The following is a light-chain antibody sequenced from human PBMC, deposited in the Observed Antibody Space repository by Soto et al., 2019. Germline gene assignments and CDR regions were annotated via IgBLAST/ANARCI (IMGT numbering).Light chain of an antibody. V-gene: IGKV2-28*01. J-gene: IGKJ4*01. CDR2: LGS. Sequence: DIVMTQSPLSLPVTPGEPASISCRSSQSLLHSNGYNYLDWYLQKPGQSPQLLIYLGSNRASGVPDRFSVSGSGTDFTLKISRVEAEDVGIYCCMQALQNPLTFGGGTKVEIK. CDR3: MQALQNPLT. CDR1: QSLLHSNGYNY.